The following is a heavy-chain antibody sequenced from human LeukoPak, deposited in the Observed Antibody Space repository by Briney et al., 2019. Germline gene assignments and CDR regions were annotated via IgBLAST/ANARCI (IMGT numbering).Heavy chain of an antibody. V-gene: IGHV4-59*01. Sequence: PSETLSLTCTVSGGSISSYYWSWIRQPPGKGLEWIGYIYYSGSTNYNPSLKSRVTISVDTSKNQFSLKLGSVTAADTAVYYCARDGGDSSGYSMDYWGQGTLVTVSS. CDR3: ARDGGDSSGYSMDY. CDR1: GGSISSYY. D-gene: IGHD3-22*01. J-gene: IGHJ4*02. CDR2: IYYSGST.